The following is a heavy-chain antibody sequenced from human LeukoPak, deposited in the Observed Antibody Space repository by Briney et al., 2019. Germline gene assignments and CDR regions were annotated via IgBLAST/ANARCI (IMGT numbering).Heavy chain of an antibody. CDR1: GGSISIRSYY. V-gene: IGHV4-39*01. CDR3: ARRHYYDNSGYYYY. Sequence: SETLSLTCTVSGGSISIRSYYSGWIRQPPGKGLERIGIIYYSGSTYYHPSLKSRVPITVDTSNNQFSRTLSSVTAADTAVYYCARRHYYDNSGYYYYWGQGTLVTVSS. CDR2: IYYSGST. D-gene: IGHD3-22*01. J-gene: IGHJ4*02.